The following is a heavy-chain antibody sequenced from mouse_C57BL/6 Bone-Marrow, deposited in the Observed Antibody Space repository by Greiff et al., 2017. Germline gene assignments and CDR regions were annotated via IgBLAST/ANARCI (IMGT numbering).Heavy chain of an antibody. V-gene: IGHV1-59*01. D-gene: IGHD6-5*01. CDR2: IDPSDSYT. J-gene: IGHJ2*01. CDR3: ARKGPIWLDY. Sequence: QVQLQQPGAELVRPGTSVKLSCKASGYTFTSYWMHWVKQRPGQGLEWIGVIDPSDSYTNYNQKFKGKATLTVDTSSSTAYMQLSSLTSEDSAVYYCARKGPIWLDYWGKGTTRTVSS. CDR1: GYTFTSYW.